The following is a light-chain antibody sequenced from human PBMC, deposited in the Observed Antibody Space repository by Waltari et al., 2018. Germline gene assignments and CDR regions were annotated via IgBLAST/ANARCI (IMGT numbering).Light chain of an antibody. CDR1: QSISIF. CDR3: QQSSHIPYT. Sequence: DIQMTQSPSSLSASVGDRVTITCRASQSISIFLNWYQQQPGKAPKLLFYEVSNLQSGVPSRFSGTGSGTDFTLTISSPQPEDSATYYCQQSSHIPYTFGQGTKLEIK. J-gene: IGKJ2*01. V-gene: IGKV1-39*01. CDR2: EVS.